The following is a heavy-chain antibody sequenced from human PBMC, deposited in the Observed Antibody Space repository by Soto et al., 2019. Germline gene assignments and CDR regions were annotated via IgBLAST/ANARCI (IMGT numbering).Heavy chain of an antibody. CDR3: ARGGGGGYDSSGYYGY. Sequence: SETLSLTCTVSGGSISSGGYYWSWIRQHPGKGLEWIGYIYYSGSTYYNPSLESRVTISVDASKNQFSLKLSSVTAADTAVYYCARGGGGGYDSSGYYGYWGQGTLVTVSS. CDR1: GGSISSGGYY. V-gene: IGHV4-31*03. CDR2: IYYSGST. D-gene: IGHD3-22*01. J-gene: IGHJ4*02.